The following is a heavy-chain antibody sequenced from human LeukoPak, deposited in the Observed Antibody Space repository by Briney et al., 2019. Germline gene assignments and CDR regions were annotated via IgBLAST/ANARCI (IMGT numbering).Heavy chain of an antibody. CDR3: TEDPNGDYIGAFDP. CDR1: GFSFSSFA. D-gene: IGHD4-17*01. J-gene: IGHJ5*02. Sequence: GGSLSLSCAASGFSFSSFAMTWVRQAPGKGLEWVSSITGGHYATYNTDSVKGRFTISRDNAKNTLYLQMNSLRADDTAIYYCTEDPNGDYIGAFDPWGQGTLVTVSS. CDR2: ITGGHYAT. V-gene: IGHV3-23*01.